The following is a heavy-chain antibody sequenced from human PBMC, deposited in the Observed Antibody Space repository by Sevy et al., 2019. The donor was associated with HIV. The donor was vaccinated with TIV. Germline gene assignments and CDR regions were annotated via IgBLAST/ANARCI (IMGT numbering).Heavy chain of an antibody. CDR2: ISSDGSKK. D-gene: IGHD3-22*01. CDR1: GFNFNPYA. V-gene: IGHV3-33*03. CDR3: AKDGYYYDSTARDWFDP. Sequence: WGSLRLSCAASGFNFNPYAMHWVRQAPGKGLEWVATISSDGSKKDYADSVKGRFTISRDNSKNTMNLQMNSLRVDDTAVYYCAKDGYYYDSTARDWFDPWGQGTLVTVSS. J-gene: IGHJ5*02.